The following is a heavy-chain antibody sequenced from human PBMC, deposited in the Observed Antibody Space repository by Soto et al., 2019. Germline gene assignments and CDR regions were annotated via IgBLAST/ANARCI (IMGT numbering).Heavy chain of an antibody. J-gene: IGHJ3*02. CDR1: GGSSSGYY. V-gene: IGHV4-59*08. CDR3: ARHQHLVLYDAFDI. CDR2: VYSSGDT. Sequence: SETLSLTCTVSGGSSSGYYWSWIRQPPGKGLEWIGYVYSSGDTEYNPSLKSRVTISVDTSKKQFSLRLSAVTAADTAVYYCARHQHLVLYDAFDIWGQGTKVTVSS.